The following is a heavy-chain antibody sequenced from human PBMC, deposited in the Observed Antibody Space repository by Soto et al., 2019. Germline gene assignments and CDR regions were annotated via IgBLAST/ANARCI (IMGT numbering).Heavy chain of an antibody. Sequence: SETLSLTWAVSGVSVTNGDYYWSWMRQSPGKGLEWIGNIYYSETTSYNPSLNSRLSISIDTSRNQFSLQLTSVTAADTAIYYCARQRRGGYWFDPWGQGTLVTVSS. J-gene: IGHJ5*02. V-gene: IGHV4-30-4*01. CDR2: IYYSETT. CDR1: GVSVTNGDYY. CDR3: ARQRRGGYWFDP.